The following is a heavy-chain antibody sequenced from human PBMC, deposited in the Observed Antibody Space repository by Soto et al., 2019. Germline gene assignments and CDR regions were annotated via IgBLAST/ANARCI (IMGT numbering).Heavy chain of an antibody. J-gene: IGHJ4*02. V-gene: IGHV3-23*04. CDR3: AKGPEYDILTGCDF. D-gene: IGHD3-9*01. Sequence: EVQLVESGGGFVQPGQSLRLSCGASGCTFSLSAMSWVRQAPGRGLEWVSSISGGGSSTDYAESVKGRFTISRDNSKNTVHLQMNSLRAEDTAVYYCAKGPEYDILTGCDFWGQGALVTVSS. CDR2: ISGGGSST. CDR1: GCTFSLSA.